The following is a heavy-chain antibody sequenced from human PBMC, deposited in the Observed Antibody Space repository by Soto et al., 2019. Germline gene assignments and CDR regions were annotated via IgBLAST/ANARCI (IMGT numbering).Heavy chain of an antibody. CDR3: ARDHREYRYGYLRFYYGMDV. J-gene: IGHJ6*02. CDR1: GYTFTSYY. D-gene: IGHD5-18*01. CDR2: INPSGGST. V-gene: IGHV1-46*01. Sequence: ASVKVSCKASGYTFTSYYMHWVRQAPGQGLEWMGIINPSGGSTSYAQKFQGRVTMTRDTSTSTVYMELSSLRSEDTAVYYCARDHREYRYGYLRFYYGMDVWGQGTTVTVSS.